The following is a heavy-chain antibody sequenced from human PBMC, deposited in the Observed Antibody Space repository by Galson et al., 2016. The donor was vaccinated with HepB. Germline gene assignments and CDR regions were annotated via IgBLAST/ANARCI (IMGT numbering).Heavy chain of an antibody. Sequence: PALVKPTQTLTLTCTLSGFSLSPSGVGVAWIRQPPGKALEWLALIYWDDDKRYSPSLKSRLTITKDTSKNQVVLTMTKMDPVDTATYYCAHIHAYSYGSLKFDYWGQGTLVTVSS. CDR1: GFSLSPSGVG. D-gene: IGHD3-16*01. CDR3: AHIHAYSYGSLKFDY. J-gene: IGHJ4*02. CDR2: IYWDDDK. V-gene: IGHV2-5*02.